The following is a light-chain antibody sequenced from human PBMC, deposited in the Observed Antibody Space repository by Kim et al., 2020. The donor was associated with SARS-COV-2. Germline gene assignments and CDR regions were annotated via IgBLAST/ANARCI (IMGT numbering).Light chain of an antibody. CDR1: TGAVTSSHY. CDR2: DRI. V-gene: IGLV7-46*01. J-gene: IGLJ3*02. Sequence: PGRTCTPTVGSRTGAVTSSHYPHWYQQKPGHAPRTLIYDRINKHSWTPARFSGSLVGGKAALTLSGAQPDDEADYYCLLSYSGTWVFGGGTQLTVL. CDR3: LLSYSGTWV.